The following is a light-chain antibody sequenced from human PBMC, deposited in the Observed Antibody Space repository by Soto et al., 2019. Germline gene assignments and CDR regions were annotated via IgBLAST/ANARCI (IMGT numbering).Light chain of an antibody. CDR3: CSYAGSYTML. CDR1: SSDVGIYNY. CDR2: DVT. Sequence: QSALTQPRSVSGSPGQSVTISCTGTSSDVGIYNYVSWYQQSPGKAPKLIIYDVTKRPSEVPDRFSGSKSGNTASLTISGLQAEDEADYYCCSYAGSYTMLFGGGTKLTVL. V-gene: IGLV2-11*01. J-gene: IGLJ2*01.